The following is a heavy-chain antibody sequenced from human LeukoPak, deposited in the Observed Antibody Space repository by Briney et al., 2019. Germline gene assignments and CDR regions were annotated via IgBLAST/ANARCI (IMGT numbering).Heavy chain of an antibody. V-gene: IGHV4-59*01. J-gene: IGHJ4*02. CDR3: AXXXYVXXXXTFDY. CDR2: IXYSXXT. CDR1: GGSISGYY. Sequence: SETLSLTCTVSGGSISGYYWVWIRQPPGKGLEWIGYIXYSXXTXXXXXXXXRVTISVDTSKNQFSLKLTSATAADTAIYYCAXXXYVXXXXTFDYWGQGTLVTVSS. D-gene: IGHD3-16*01.